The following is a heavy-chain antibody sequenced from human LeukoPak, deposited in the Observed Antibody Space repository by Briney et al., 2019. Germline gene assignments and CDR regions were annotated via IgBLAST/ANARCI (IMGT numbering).Heavy chain of an antibody. D-gene: IGHD3-10*01. CDR2: IWYDGSNK. CDR1: GFTPSTYG. J-gene: IGHJ5*02. CDR3: ARDVSGGLDP. V-gene: IGHV3-33*01. Sequence: GGPLRLSGLAPGFTPSTYGRPGFGQAPGRGRGGVAVIWYDGSNKYYADSVKGRFTISRDNSKNTLYLQMNSLRAEDTAVYYCARDVSGGLDPWGQGTLVTVSS.